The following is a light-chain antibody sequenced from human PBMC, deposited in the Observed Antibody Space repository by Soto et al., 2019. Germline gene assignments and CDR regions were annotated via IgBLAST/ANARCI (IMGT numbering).Light chain of an antibody. CDR2: DAS. J-gene: IGKJ1*01. CDR1: PSVSNS. CDR3: QQYVNYPWT. V-gene: IGKV3-11*01. Sequence: EIVLTQSPATLSLSPGERATLSCWASPSVSNSLAWYQQKAGQPPRLLIYDASNRDSGIPARFSGSGSGADFTPPISRLQHEDFETYYCQQYVNYPWTFGPGTKVDIK.